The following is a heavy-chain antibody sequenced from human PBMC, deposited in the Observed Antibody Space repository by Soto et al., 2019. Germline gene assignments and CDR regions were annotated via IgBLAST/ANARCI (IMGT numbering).Heavy chain of an antibody. J-gene: IGHJ4*02. Sequence: ASETLSLTCSVSGGSVSSSSFYWGWVRQPPGKGLEWIGSISYGGSSYYIPSLMSRVTMSVDTSTNQLSLNLNSVTAADTALYFCARHRRETGTYAQPLDSWGQGTLVTVSS. D-gene: IGHD1-1*01. CDR3: ARHRRETGTYAQPLDS. V-gene: IGHV4-39*01. CDR1: GGSVSSSSFY. CDR2: ISYGGSS.